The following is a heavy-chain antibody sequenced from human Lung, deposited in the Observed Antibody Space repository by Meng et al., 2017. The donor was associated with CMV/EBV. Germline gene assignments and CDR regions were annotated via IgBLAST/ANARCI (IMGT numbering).Heavy chain of an antibody. CDR3: AKEGRYCSSTSCFYDFDY. J-gene: IGHJ4*02. CDR1: GFTFDDYT. Sequence: SCAASGFTFDDYTMHWVRQAPGKGLEWVSLISWDGGSTYYADSVKGRFTISRDNSKNSLYLQMNSLRTEDTALYYCAKEGRYCSSTSCFYDFDYXGQGXLVTVSS. V-gene: IGHV3-43*01. CDR2: ISWDGGST. D-gene: IGHD2-2*01.